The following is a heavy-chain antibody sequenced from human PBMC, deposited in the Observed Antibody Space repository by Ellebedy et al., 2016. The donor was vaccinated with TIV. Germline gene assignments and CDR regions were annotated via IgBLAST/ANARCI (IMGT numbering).Heavy chain of an antibody. D-gene: IGHD1-1*01. V-gene: IGHV3-23*01. CDR1: GFTFSSYA. Sequence: GGSLRLXCAVSGFTFSSYAMNWVRQAPGKGLEWVSVISGSGGSTHHADSVKGRFTISRDNSKNTLYLQMNSLRAEDTAVYYCAKDVMTGTTLPYYYYGMDVWGQGTTVTVSS. CDR3: AKDVMTGTTLPYYYYGMDV. CDR2: ISGSGGST. J-gene: IGHJ6*02.